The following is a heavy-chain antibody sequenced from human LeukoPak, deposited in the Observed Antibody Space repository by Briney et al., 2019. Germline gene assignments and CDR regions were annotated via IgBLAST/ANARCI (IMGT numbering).Heavy chain of an antibody. V-gene: IGHV3-7*05. CDR2: IDQYGSEK. D-gene: IGHD6-19*01. J-gene: IGHJ4*02. CDR3: ARSGYNSGWYLAY. CDR1: GFTFSSYW. Sequence: GGSLRLSCAASGFTFSSYWMTWVRQAPGKGLEMVANIDQYGSEKYYVDSVKGRFTISRDNAKNSVHLQMNSLRAEDTAVYYCARSGYNSGWYLAYWGQGTLVTVSS.